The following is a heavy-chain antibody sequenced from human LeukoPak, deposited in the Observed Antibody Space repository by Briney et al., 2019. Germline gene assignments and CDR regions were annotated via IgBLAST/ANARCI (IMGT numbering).Heavy chain of an antibody. CDR2: ITYSGST. V-gene: IGHV4-39*07. Sequence: SETLSLTCTVSGGSISSSTYYWGWIRQPPGKGLEWIGSITYSGSTYYNPSLKSRVTISVDTSKNQFSLKLISVTAADTAVYYCARVYQGVSLFDGIDYWGQGTLVTVSS. CDR1: GGSISSSTYY. J-gene: IGHJ4*02. D-gene: IGHD3-10*01. CDR3: ARVYQGVSLFDGIDY.